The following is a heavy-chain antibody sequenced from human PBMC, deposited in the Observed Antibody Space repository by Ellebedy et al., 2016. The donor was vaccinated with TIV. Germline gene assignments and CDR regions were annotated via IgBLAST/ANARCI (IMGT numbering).Heavy chain of an antibody. CDR1: GFTFSRYS. D-gene: IGHD4-23*01. Sequence: PGGSLRLSCVVSGFTFSRYSMNWVRQAPGKGLEWVSSITESGGNTYYADSVKGRFTISRDNSKDTLFLQMHSLRAEDRAIYFCARDPVGVGPAFDVWGQGTMVTVSS. CDR2: ITESGGNT. J-gene: IGHJ3*01. CDR3: ARDPVGVGPAFDV. V-gene: IGHV3-23*01.